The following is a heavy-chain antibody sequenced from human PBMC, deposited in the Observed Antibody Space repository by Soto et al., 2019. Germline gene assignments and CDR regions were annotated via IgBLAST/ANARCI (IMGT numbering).Heavy chain of an antibody. CDR1: GYTFSTFP. J-gene: IGHJ3*02. Sequence: GASVKVSCKASGYTFSTFPMHWVRQAPGQNLEWMGGIIPIFGTANYAQKFQGRVTITADKSTSTAYMELSSLRSEDTAVYYCATLDDDAFDIWGQGTMVTVSS. CDR2: IIPIFGTA. V-gene: IGHV1-69*06. CDR3: ATLDDDAFDI. D-gene: IGHD1-1*01.